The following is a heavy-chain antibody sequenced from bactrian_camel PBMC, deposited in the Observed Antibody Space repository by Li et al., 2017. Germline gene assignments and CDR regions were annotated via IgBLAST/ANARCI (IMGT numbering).Heavy chain of an antibody. CDR3: AADMSPYAMCTYDY. V-gene: IGHV3S45*01. Sequence: HVQLVESGGGSVQAGGSLRLSCKVSGHSRGSNCVGWYRLPPGRAPAEREGIAAIRRDGGETWYAASVKGRFTISRDSAKRILYLQMINLEPEDTAMYFCAADMSPYAMCTYDYWGQGTQVTVS. CDR1: GHSRGSNC. CDR2: IRRDGGET. D-gene: IGHD7*01. J-gene: IGHJ4*01.